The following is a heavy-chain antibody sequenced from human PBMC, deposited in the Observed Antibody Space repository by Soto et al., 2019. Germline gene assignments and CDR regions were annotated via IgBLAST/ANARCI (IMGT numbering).Heavy chain of an antibody. J-gene: IGHJ5*02. CDR3: VASLAASGLNWLDP. CDR1: GGSISEKY. Sequence: SETLSLTCIVSGGSISEKYWNWVRQPPGKGLEWIGLIFANGHTDYNPSLKSRVTMSVDASRNQFSLRLTSMTAADTAVYYCVASLAASGLNWLDPWGRGTLVTVSS. CDR2: IFANGHT. V-gene: IGHV4-4*07. D-gene: IGHD6-13*01.